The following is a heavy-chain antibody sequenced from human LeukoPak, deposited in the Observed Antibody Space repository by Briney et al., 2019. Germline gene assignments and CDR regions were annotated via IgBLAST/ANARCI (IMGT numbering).Heavy chain of an antibody. CDR1: GGSISSSSYY. CDR3: ARMGYDYVWGSYRYSEYYFDY. D-gene: IGHD3-16*02. V-gene: IGHV4-39*07. Sequence: PSQTLSLTCTVSGGSISSSSYYWGWIRQPPGKGLEWIGSIYYSGSTYYNPSLKSRVTISVDTSKNQFSLKLSSVTAADTAVYYCARMGYDYVWGSYRYSEYYFDYWGQGTLVTVSS. J-gene: IGHJ4*02. CDR2: IYYSGST.